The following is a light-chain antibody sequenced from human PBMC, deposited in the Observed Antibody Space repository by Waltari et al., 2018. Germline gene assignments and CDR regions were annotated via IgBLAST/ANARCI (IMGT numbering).Light chain of an antibody. CDR1: QGVSSY. CDR3: QHRFNWPLT. J-gene: IGKJ4*01. CDR2: DAS. Sequence: VLTQSPATLSLSTGDRATLSCRASQGVSSYLAWYQQRPGQAPRLLISDASNRATGIPARFGGSGSGTDFTLTISSLEPEDSAVYYCQHRFNWPLTFGGGTKVEIK. V-gene: IGKV3-11*01.